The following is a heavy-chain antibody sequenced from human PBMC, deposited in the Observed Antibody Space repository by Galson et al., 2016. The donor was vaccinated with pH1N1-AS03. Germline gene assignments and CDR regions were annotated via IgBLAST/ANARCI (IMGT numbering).Heavy chain of an antibody. Sequence: SLRLSCAASGFTFSKYAMTWVRQAPGKGLEWVSAITGSGGSGSSGITNYADSVKGRFTISRDNSKNTLHLQMSGVRADETAVYYCAKRTSGYLDSWGQGTLVTVSS. V-gene: IGHV3-23*01. CDR3: AKRTSGYLDS. J-gene: IGHJ4*02. CDR2: ITGSGGSGSSGIT. CDR1: GFTFSKYA. D-gene: IGHD1/OR15-1a*01.